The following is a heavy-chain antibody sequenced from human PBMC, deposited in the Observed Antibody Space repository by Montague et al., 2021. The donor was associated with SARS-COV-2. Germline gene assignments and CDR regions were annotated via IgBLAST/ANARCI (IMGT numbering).Heavy chain of an antibody. V-gene: IGHV4-39*01. D-gene: IGHD1-26*01. CDR1: GVSISSSSYS. J-gene: IGHJ6*02. CDR3: ARLWDTVYYYYGMDV. Sequence: SETLSLTCAVSGVSISSSSYSWGWIRPPPGKGLEWIGSIHYSESTYYTSSLKSRVSISVATSKNQFSLKLSSVTAADTAVYYCARLWDTVYYYYGMDVWGQGTTVTVSS. CDR2: IHYSEST.